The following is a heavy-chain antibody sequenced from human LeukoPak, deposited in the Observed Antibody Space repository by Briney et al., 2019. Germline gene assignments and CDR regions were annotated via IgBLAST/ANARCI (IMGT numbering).Heavy chain of an antibody. D-gene: IGHD4-17*01. CDR2: ISYDGSNK. V-gene: IGHV3-30-3*01. CDR1: GFTFSSYA. Sequence: PGGSLRLSCTASGFTFSSYAMHWVRQAPGKGLEWVAVISYDGSNKYYADSVKGRFTISRDNSKNTLYLQMNSLRAEDTAVYYCARENKFYGDDDAFDIWGQGTMVTVSS. CDR3: ARENKFYGDDDAFDI. J-gene: IGHJ3*02.